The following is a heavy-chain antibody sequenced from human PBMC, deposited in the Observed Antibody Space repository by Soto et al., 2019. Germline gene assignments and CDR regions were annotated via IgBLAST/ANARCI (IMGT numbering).Heavy chain of an antibody. CDR1: GYTFTGYY. Sequence: GASVKVSCKSSGYTFTGYYMHWVRQAPGQGLEWMGWINPNSGGTNYAQKFQGWVTMTRDTSISTAYMELSRLRSDDTAVYYCARDRYSSSWFEVYYYYYGMDVWGQGTTVTVSS. CDR3: ARDRYSSSWFEVYYYYYGMDV. CDR2: INPNSGGT. V-gene: IGHV1-2*04. D-gene: IGHD6-13*01. J-gene: IGHJ6*02.